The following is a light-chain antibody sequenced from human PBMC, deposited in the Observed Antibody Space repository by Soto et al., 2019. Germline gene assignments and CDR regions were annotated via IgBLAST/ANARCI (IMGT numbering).Light chain of an antibody. CDR2: AAS. CDR3: QQANSFPLT. V-gene: IGKV1-39*01. J-gene: IGKJ4*01. CDR1: QSIRSY. Sequence: DIQMTQSPSSLSASVGDRVTITCRASQSIRSYLNWYQQKPGKAPLLMIYAASNLQSGVPSRFSGSGSGTDFTLTISSLQPEDFATYYCQQANSFPLTFGGGTKVEI.